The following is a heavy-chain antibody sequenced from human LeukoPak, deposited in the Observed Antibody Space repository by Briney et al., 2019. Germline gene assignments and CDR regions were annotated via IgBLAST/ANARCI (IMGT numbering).Heavy chain of an antibody. CDR2: ISGSGGST. CDR1: GFTFSSFA. Sequence: GGSLRLSCAASGFTFSSFAMNWVRQAPGKGLEWVSAISGSGGSTYYADSVKGRFTISRDSSKNTLYLQMNSLRAEDTAVYYCARGSGYFLDFDYWGQGTLVTVSS. V-gene: IGHV3-23*01. D-gene: IGHD3-22*01. J-gene: IGHJ4*02. CDR3: ARGSGYFLDFDY.